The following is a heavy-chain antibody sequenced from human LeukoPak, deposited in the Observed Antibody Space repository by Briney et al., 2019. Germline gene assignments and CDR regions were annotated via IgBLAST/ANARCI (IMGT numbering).Heavy chain of an antibody. J-gene: IGHJ6*02. D-gene: IGHD6-13*01. CDR3: VREQAAAGTCMDV. V-gene: IGHV3-21*01. CDR1: GFTFSSYS. Sequence: GGSLRLSCAASGFTFSSYSMNWVRQAPGKGLEWVSSISSSSSYIYYADSVEGRFTISRDNAKNSLYLQMNSLRAEDTAVYYCVREQAAAGTCMDVWGQGTTVTVSS. CDR2: ISSSSSYI.